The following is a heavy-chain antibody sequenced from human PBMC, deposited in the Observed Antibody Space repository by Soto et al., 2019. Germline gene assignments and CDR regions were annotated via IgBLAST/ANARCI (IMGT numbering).Heavy chain of an antibody. V-gene: IGHV3-23*04. J-gene: IGHJ3*01. Sequence: EVQLVESGGTLVQPGGSLRLSCATSGFTFTKYAMSWVRQAPGKGLEWVSGISASGGRTLYSDSVKCRFTISRDVSRNTMSLQMYGLRVEDTAIYCCAKDPNGDYIGGFEFGGQGTMVTVSS. CDR3: AKDPNGDYIGGFEF. CDR1: GFTFTKYA. D-gene: IGHD4-17*01. CDR2: ISASGGRT.